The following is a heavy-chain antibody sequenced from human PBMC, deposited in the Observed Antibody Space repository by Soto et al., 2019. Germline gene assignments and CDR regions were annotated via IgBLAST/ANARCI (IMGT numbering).Heavy chain of an antibody. D-gene: IGHD3-9*01. V-gene: IGHV4-4*02. J-gene: IGHJ6*02. CDR1: GGSISSSNW. CDR2: IYHIGST. CDR3: ASLRQYNGMEV. Sequence: QVQLQESGSGLVKPSGTLSLTCAVSGGSISSSNWWSWVRQPPGKGLEWIGEIYHIGSTNYNPSLRSRATISVDKSKNQFSLKVNSVTAADTAVYFCASLRQYNGMEVWGQGTTVTVSS.